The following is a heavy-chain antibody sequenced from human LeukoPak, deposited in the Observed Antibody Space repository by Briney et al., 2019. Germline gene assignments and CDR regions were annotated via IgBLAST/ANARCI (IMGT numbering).Heavy chain of an antibody. J-gene: IGHJ4*02. D-gene: IGHD6-13*01. CDR3: AKCWRVVSGNWYLSFDS. Sequence: GGSLRLSCAASGFTFSSYAMSWVRQTPGKGLEWVSSISDRGDETYYADSVRGRFTISRDNSKNTLYLQMKSLGGDDTALYYCAKCWRVVSGNWYLSFDSWGQGTLVTISS. CDR1: GFTFSSYA. CDR2: ISDRGDET. V-gene: IGHV3-23*01.